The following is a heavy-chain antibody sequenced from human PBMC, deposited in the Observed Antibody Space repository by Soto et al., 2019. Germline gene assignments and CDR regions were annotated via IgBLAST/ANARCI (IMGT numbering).Heavy chain of an antibody. J-gene: IGHJ4*02. CDR2: IYSGGST. V-gene: IGHV3-53*01. D-gene: IGHD3-22*01. CDR1: VFTVSSNY. Sequence: PVGSLRLSCASSVFTVSSNYMSCVRHSPGKGLEWVSVIYSGGSTYYADSVKGRFTISRDNSKNTLYLQMNSLRAEDTAVYYCASRAIDDSPGYHSDYWGQGTLVTVSS. CDR3: ASRAIDDSPGYHSDY.